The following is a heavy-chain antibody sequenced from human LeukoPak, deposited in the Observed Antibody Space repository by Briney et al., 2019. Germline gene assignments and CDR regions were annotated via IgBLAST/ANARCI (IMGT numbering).Heavy chain of an antibody. Sequence: EASVKVSCKASGGTFSSYAISWVRQAPGQGLEWMGGIIPIFGTANYAQKFQGRVTITADKSTSTAYMELSSLRSEDTAVYYCARDQAYLYSSSLAGAGDYYYYYMDVWGKGTTVTVSS. V-gene: IGHV1-69*06. J-gene: IGHJ6*03. CDR3: ARDQAYLYSSSLAGAGDYYYYYMDV. CDR2: IIPIFGTA. CDR1: GGTFSSYA. D-gene: IGHD6-6*01.